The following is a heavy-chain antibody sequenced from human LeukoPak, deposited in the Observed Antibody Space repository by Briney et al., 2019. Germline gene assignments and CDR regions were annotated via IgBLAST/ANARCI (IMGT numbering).Heavy chain of an antibody. V-gene: IGHV1-8*01. J-gene: IGHJ4*02. CDR1: GYTFTSCD. CDR3: ARGHLGYCSGGSCSPPGVYY. CDR2: MNPNSGNT. Sequence: ASVKVSCKASGYTFTSCDINWVRQATGQGLEWMGWMNPNSGNTGYAQKFQGRVTMTRNTSISTAYMELSSLRSEDTAVYYCARGHLGYCSGGSCSPPGVYYWGQGTLVTVSS. D-gene: IGHD2-15*01.